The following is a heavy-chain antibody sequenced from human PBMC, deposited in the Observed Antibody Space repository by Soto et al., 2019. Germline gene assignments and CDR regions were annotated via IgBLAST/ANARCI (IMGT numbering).Heavy chain of an antibody. V-gene: IGHV1-69*12. J-gene: IGHJ4*02. Sequence: QVQLVQSGAEVKKPGSSVKVSCKASGGTFSSYAISWVGQAPGQGLEWMGGIIPIFGTAKYAQKFQGRVTITADESTSTAYMELSSLIAEDTAVYYCASLLRGYSGTGDYWGQGTLVTVSS. CDR1: GGTFSSYA. CDR3: ASLLRGYSGTGDY. CDR2: IIPIFGTA. D-gene: IGHD5-12*01.